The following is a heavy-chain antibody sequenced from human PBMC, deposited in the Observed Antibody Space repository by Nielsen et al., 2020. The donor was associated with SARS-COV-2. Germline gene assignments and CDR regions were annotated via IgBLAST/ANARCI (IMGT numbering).Heavy chain of an antibody. J-gene: IGHJ5*02. CDR3: AREGHYDSGSYSNHPTWFDP. V-gene: IGHV3-20*04. Sequence: GESLKISCAASGFTFSSYSMNWVRQAPGKGLEWVSGINWNGGSTNYADSVKGRFTISRDNAKNSLYLQMNSLRAEDTALYYCAREGHYDSGSYSNHPTWFDPWGQGTLVTVSS. CDR1: GFTFSSYS. CDR2: INWNGGST. D-gene: IGHD3-10*01.